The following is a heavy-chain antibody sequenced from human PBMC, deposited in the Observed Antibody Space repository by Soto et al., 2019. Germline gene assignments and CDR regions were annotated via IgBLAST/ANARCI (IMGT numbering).Heavy chain of an antibody. V-gene: IGHV1-2*04. D-gene: IGHD3-3*01. CDR2: INTNSGRT. J-gene: IGHJ6*02. Sequence: QVQLVQSGAEVKKPGASVKVSCKASGYTFTGYYMHWVRQAPGQGLEWMGWINTNSGRTNYAQKFQGWVTMTRDTSISTAYMALSRLRSDDTAVYYCARAPHFWSGYSGEYGMDVWGQGTTVNVSS. CDR1: GYTFTGYY. CDR3: ARAPHFWSGYSGEYGMDV.